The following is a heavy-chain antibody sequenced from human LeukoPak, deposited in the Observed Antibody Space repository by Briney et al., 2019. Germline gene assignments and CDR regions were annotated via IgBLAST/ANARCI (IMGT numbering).Heavy chain of an antibody. D-gene: IGHD5-18*01. Sequence: GGSLRLSCAASGFTFSNLAMGWVRQAPGKGLEWVSSISSSSSYIYYADSVKGRFTISRDNAKNSLYLQMNSLRAEDTAVYYCARVGLAAMVFVASLAFDYWGQGTLVTVSS. CDR2: ISSSSSYI. CDR3: ARVGLAAMVFVASLAFDY. J-gene: IGHJ4*02. V-gene: IGHV3-21*01. CDR1: GFTFSNLA.